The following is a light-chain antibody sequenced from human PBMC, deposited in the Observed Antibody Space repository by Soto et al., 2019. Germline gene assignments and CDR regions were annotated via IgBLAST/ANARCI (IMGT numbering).Light chain of an antibody. V-gene: IGKV1-39*01. CDR1: QSISSY. CDR2: AAS. J-gene: IGKJ1*01. Sequence: DIPMTQPPSSLSASVGERVTITCRASQSISSYLNWYQQKQGKAPKILIYAASSLQSGVPSRFSGSGSGTDFTLTISSLQPEDFATYYCQQSYSTPRTLCQGTKVDIK. CDR3: QQSYSTPRT.